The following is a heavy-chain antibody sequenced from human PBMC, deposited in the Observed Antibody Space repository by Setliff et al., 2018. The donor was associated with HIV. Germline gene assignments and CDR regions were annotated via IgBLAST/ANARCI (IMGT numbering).Heavy chain of an antibody. V-gene: IGHV4-31*03. CDR1: GGSISSADYY. J-gene: IGHJ4*02. CDR2: ISYSGST. D-gene: IGHD6-13*01. CDR3: ARLVSSSWSCYFDS. Sequence: PSETLSLTCTVSGGSISSADYYWSWIRQHPGKGLEWMGYISYSGSTYCNPSLRSRLTLSVDTSKNQFSLRLSSVTAADTAVYYCARLVSSSWSCYFDSWGQGTLVTVSS.